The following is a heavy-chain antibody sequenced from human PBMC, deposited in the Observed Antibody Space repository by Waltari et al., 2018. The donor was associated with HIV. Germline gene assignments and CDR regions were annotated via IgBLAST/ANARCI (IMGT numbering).Heavy chain of an antibody. V-gene: IGHV4-61*01. D-gene: IGHD2-8*01. Sequence: QVQLQESGPGLVKPSETLSLTCTVSGGSVGSSSDYWTWIRQPPGKGLEWIGSISYRGGTNYNPSLKSQVTISIDMSKNQLSLKVISVTAADTAVYFCAQGVMVGIHLWFPDYWGQGTLVTVSS. CDR3: AQGVMVGIHLWFPDY. CDR1: GGSVGSSSDY. J-gene: IGHJ4*02. CDR2: ISYRGGT.